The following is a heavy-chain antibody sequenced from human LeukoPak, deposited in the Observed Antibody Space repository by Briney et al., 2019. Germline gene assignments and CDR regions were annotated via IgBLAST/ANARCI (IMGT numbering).Heavy chain of an antibody. J-gene: IGHJ4*02. CDR1: GFTFSSYE. CDR3: ARGGVLRYFDWLLIEAYFDY. CDR2: ISSSGSTI. V-gene: IGHV3-48*03. Sequence: GGSLRLSCAASGFTFSSYEMNWVRQASGKGLEWVSYISSSGSTIYYADSVKGRFTISRDNAKNSLYLQMNSLRAEDTAVYYCARGGVLRYFDWLLIEAYFDYWGQGTLVTVSS. D-gene: IGHD3-9*01.